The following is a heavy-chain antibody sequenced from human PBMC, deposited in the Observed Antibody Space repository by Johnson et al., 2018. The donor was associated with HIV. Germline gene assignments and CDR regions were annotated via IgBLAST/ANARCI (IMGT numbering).Heavy chain of an antibody. J-gene: IGHJ3*02. D-gene: IGHD3-22*01. CDR2: TSYDGGNK. V-gene: IGHV3-30*19. CDR3: ARERDYYDSFWLDHDAFDI. CDR1: GFTFSTYG. Sequence: QVQLVESGGGVVQPGRSLRLSCAASGFTFSTYGMHWVRQAPGKGLEWVAVTSYDGGNKYYADYVKGRLTISRDNSKNTVYLQMNSLRAEDTAVYYCARERDYYDSFWLDHDAFDIWGQGTMVTVSS.